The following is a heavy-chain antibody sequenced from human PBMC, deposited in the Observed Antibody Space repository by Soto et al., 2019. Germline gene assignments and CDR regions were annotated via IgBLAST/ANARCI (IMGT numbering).Heavy chain of an antibody. J-gene: IGHJ6*02. CDR2: ISGTGGNT. Sequence: GGSLRLSCAASGFTFSSYAMTWVRQAPGKGLEWVSAISGTGGNTYYADSVKGRFTISRDNSKNTLYLQMNSLSAEDTAVYYCAKDYSRKAYYYGMDVWGQGTKVTVSS. CDR3: AKDYSRKAYYYGMDV. V-gene: IGHV3-23*01. D-gene: IGHD4-4*01. CDR1: GFTFSSYA.